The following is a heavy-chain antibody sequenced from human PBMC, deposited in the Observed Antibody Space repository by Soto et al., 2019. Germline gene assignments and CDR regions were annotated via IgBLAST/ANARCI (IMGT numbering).Heavy chain of an antibody. J-gene: IGHJ1*01. CDR2: INPSGGST. CDR1: VYTFTIYY. V-gene: IGHV1-46*01. D-gene: IGHD1-26*01. Sequence: GASVTVPCTSSVYTFTIYYMHWVRQAPGQGLEWMGIINPSGGSTSYAQKFQGRVTMTRDTSTSTVYMELSSLRSEDTAVYYCARDTFSGSYGIQHWGQGTLVTVSS. CDR3: ARDTFSGSYGIQH.